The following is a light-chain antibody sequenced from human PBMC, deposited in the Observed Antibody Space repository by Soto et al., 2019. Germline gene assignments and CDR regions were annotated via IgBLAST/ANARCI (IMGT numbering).Light chain of an antibody. Sequence: DIQMTQSPSTLSASLGDRVTITCRASQTINSWLAWYQQKPGKAPKVLIFDASSLKTGVPSRFSGSGSGTEFTLTISNLQPEDVATYYCQHYNSYSEAFGQGTKVDIK. J-gene: IGKJ1*01. CDR1: QTINSW. CDR3: QHYNSYSEA. V-gene: IGKV1-5*01. CDR2: DAS.